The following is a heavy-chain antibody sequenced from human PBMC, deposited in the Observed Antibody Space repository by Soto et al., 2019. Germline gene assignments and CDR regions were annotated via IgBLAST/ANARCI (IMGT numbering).Heavy chain of an antibody. CDR2: MYTGTGNT. Sequence: ASVKVSCKASGYIFTTTAIHWVRQAPGQRLEWMGWMYTGTGNTKYSEKFQGRVTISRDTSANTAYLELRSLRSEDTAVYYCARGHADFWSGFHLFDPWGQGTLVTVSS. CDR1: GYIFTTTA. V-gene: IGHV1-3*04. CDR3: ARGHADFWSGFHLFDP. J-gene: IGHJ5*02. D-gene: IGHD3-3*01.